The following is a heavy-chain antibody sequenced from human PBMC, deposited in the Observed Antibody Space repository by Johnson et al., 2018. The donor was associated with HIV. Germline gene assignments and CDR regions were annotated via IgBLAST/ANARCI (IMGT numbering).Heavy chain of an antibody. CDR1: GFTFDDYG. V-gene: IGHV3-20*04. J-gene: IGHJ3*02. D-gene: IGHD1-26*01. CDR2: INWNGGST. CDR3: ARADGSYYDRASWAFDI. Sequence: VQLVESGGGVVRPGGSLRLSCAASGFTFDDYGLSWVRQAPGKGLKWVSGINWNGGSTGYADSVKGRFTISRDNAKNSLYLQMNSLRAEDTAIYYCARADGSYYDRASWAFDIWGQGTMVTVSS.